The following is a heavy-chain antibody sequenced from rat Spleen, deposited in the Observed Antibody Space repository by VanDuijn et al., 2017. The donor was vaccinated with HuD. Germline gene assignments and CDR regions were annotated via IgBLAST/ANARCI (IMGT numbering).Heavy chain of an antibody. J-gene: IGHJ2*01. D-gene: IGHD4-3*01. Sequence: QVQLKESGPGLVQPSQTLSLTCTVAGFSLTSYNLHWVRQPPGKGLEWMGVIWNTGGTRYNSALKSRLSISKDTSKSQVFLKMHSLQADDTGTYYCSRYNSGFDFWGQGVMVTVSS. CDR3: SRYNSGFDF. CDR1: GFSLTSYN. CDR2: IWNTGGT. V-gene: IGHV2-41*01.